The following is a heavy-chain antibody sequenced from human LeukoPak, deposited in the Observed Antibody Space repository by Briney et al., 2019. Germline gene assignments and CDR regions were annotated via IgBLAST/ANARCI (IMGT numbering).Heavy chain of an antibody. D-gene: IGHD3-22*01. CDR2: IYSGGSI. Sequence: GGSLRLSCAASGFTFSSNYMSWVRQAPGKGLEWVSVIYSGGSIYYADSVKGRFTISRDNSKNTLYLQMNSLRAEDTAVYYCARAPRDRGWFDPWGQGTLVTVSS. CDR1: GFTFSSNY. CDR3: ARAPRDRGWFDP. J-gene: IGHJ5*02. V-gene: IGHV3-53*01.